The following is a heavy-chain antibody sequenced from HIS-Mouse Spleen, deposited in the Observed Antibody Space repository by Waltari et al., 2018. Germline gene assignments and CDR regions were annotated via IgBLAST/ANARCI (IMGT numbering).Heavy chain of an antibody. V-gene: IGHV4-34*01. D-gene: IGHD6-6*01. CDR2: INHSGST. CDR3: ARGSYSSSGKGWFDY. CDR1: VGSFSGSY. J-gene: IGHJ4*02. Sequence: QVQLQQGGAGLLKPSETLSPTCAVYVGSFSGSYWSWIRQPPRMGMEWIGEINHSGSTNYNPSLKSRVTISVDTSKTQFSLKLSSVTAADTAVYYCARGSYSSSGKGWFDYWGQGTLVTVSS.